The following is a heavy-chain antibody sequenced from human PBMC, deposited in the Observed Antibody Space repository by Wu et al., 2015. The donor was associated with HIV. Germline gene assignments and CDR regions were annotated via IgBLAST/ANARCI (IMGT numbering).Heavy chain of an antibody. Sequence: QVQLEQSGAEVKKPGSSVKVTCKASGGTFSNAGISWVRQTPGQGLEWMGRIIPVFGTANYAENFQGRVTIIADESTNTAYMELSSLRSEDTAVYYCARELGGRRWLGTRGXFDIVGPRGQVVTVSS. V-gene: IGHV1-69*13. CDR2: IIPVFGTA. J-gene: IGHJ3*02. CDR1: GGTFSNAG. D-gene: IGHD6-19*01. CDR3: ARELGGRRWLGTRGXFDI.